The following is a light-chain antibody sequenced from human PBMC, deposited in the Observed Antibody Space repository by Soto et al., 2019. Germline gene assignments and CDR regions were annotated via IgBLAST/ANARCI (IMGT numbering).Light chain of an antibody. CDR2: EVS. V-gene: IGLV2-8*01. Sequence: QPVLTQPPSASGSPGQSVTISCTGTSSDVGGYNYVSWYQQHPGKAPKLMIYEVSKRPSGVPDRFSGSKSGNTASLTVSGLQAEDEADYYCSSYAGSNKVYVFGTGTKLTVL. CDR3: SSYAGSNKVYV. J-gene: IGLJ1*01. CDR1: SSDVGGYNY.